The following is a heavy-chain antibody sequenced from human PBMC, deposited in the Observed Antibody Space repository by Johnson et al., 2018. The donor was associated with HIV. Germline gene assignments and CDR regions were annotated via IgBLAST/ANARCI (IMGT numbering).Heavy chain of an antibody. CDR3: ARGGLTYYYDSSGYPDAFDI. CDR1: GFTFSSYW. Sequence: QLVESGGGLVQPGGSLRLSCAASGFTFSSYWMSWVRQAPGKGLEWVSGISWNSGSIGYADSVKGRFTISRDNANNSLYLQMNSLRAEDTALYYCARGGLTYYYDSSGYPDAFDIWGQGTMVTVSS. CDR2: ISWNSGSI. J-gene: IGHJ3*02. V-gene: IGHV3-9*01. D-gene: IGHD3-22*01.